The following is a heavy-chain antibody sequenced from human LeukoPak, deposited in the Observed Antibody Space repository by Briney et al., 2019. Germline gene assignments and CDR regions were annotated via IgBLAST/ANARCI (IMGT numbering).Heavy chain of an antibody. J-gene: IGHJ4*02. V-gene: IGHV4-59*01. CDR3: ARTPPITYYDFWSGYYMGYFDY. D-gene: IGHD3-3*01. CDR2: IYYSGST. Sequence: SETLSLTCTVSGGSISSYYWSWIRQPPGKGLEWIGYIYYSGSTNYNPSLKSRVTISVDTSKNQFSLKLSSVTAADTAVYYCARTPPITYYDFWSGYYMGYFDYWGQGTLVTVS. CDR1: GGSISSYY.